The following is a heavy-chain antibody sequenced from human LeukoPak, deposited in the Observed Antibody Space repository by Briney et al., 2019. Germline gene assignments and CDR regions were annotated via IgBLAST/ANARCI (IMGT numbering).Heavy chain of an antibody. D-gene: IGHD6-19*01. V-gene: IGHV3-49*03. CDR2: ISGGTT. Sequence: PGGSLGLSCTASGFTFGDYLTSWFRQAPGKGLEWIGFISGGTTEYAASVKGRFTISRDDSTSIAYLQMNSLTTEDTAVYYCSRGSGWLSVYWGQGTLVTVSS. CDR1: GFTFGDYL. J-gene: IGHJ4*02. CDR3: SRGSGWLSVY.